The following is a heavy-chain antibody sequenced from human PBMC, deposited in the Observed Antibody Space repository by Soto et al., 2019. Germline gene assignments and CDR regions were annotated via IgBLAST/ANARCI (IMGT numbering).Heavy chain of an antibody. CDR3: AKQVCHWNDYFDY. CDR2: ISYDGTDE. Sequence: GGSLRLSCAASGFSFSSYGMHWVRQAPGKGLEWVAMISYDGTDEYYADSVKGRFTISRDNSKNAVYLQMNSLRAEDTAVYYCAKQVCHWNDYFDYRGQGTLVTVS. D-gene: IGHD1-1*01. CDR1: GFSFSSYG. V-gene: IGHV3-30*18. J-gene: IGHJ4*02.